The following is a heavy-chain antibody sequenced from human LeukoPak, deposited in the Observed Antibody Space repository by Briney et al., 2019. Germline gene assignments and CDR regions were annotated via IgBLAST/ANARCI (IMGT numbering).Heavy chain of an antibody. CDR2: VSSSSSHR. CDR1: GFTFSSYS. Sequence: GGSLRLSCAASGFTFSSYSMNWVRQAPGKGLEWVSSVSSSSSHRYYADSVKGRFTISRDNAKNSLYRQMNSLRAEDAAVYYCAREGPIFGVVITQYYYYGMDVWGQGTTVTVSS. D-gene: IGHD3-3*01. V-gene: IGHV3-21*01. CDR3: AREGPIFGVVITQYYYYGMDV. J-gene: IGHJ6*02.